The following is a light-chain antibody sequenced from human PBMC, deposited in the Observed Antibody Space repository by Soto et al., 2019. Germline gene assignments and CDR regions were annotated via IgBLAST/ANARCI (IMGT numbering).Light chain of an antibody. CDR2: GAS. CDR1: QSIGSN. V-gene: IGKV3-15*01. CDR3: QQTDSFPFT. Sequence: ELVFTQSPGTLSLSPGERATLSCRATQSIGSNLAWYQQKPGQAPRLLIYGASTRETGIPARFSGSGSGTDFTLTISSLQPEDVASDYCQQTDSFPFTFGGGTKVDIK. J-gene: IGKJ4*01.